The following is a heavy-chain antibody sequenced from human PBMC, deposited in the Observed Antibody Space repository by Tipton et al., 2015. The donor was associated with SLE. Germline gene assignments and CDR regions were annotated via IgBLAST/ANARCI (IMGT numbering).Heavy chain of an antibody. D-gene: IGHD1-26*01. CDR3: ARRKLGATTYDAFDI. CDR2: IYHSGST. CDR1: GYSISSGYY. V-gene: IGHV4-38-2*01. Sequence: LRLSCAVSGYSISSGYYWGWIRQPPGKGLEWIGSIYHSGSTYYNPSLKSRVTISVDTSKNQFSLKLSSVTAADTAVYYCARRKLGATTYDAFDIWGQGTMVTVSS. J-gene: IGHJ3*02.